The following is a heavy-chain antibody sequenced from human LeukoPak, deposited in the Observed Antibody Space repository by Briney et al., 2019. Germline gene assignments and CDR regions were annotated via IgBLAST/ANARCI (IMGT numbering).Heavy chain of an antibody. D-gene: IGHD3-10*01. CDR3: AKSSNPDYYGPGTYDDAFDI. CDR1: GFTFSSYA. Sequence: GGSLRLSCAASGFTFSSYAMSWVRQAPGKGLEWVSTISGSGGSTYNADSVKGRFTISRDNSKNTLYLQVSSLRAEDTAVYYCAKSSNPDYYGPGTYDDAFDIWGQGTMVTVSS. J-gene: IGHJ3*02. V-gene: IGHV3-23*01. CDR2: ISGSGGST.